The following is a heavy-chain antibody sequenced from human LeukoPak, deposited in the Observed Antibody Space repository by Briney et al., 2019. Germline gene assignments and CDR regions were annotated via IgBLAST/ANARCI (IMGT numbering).Heavy chain of an antibody. Sequence: SVKVSRKASGGTFSSYAISGVRQAPGQGLEWMGGILPIFGTTKYEQKFQGRVTITTGGSTSTAYMELSSLRSEDTAVYYCASTTYYYDSSGYLLDYWGQGTLVTVSS. CDR2: ILPIFGTT. CDR3: ASTTYYYDSSGYLLDY. V-gene: IGHV1-69*05. J-gene: IGHJ4*02. CDR1: GGTFSSYA. D-gene: IGHD3-22*01.